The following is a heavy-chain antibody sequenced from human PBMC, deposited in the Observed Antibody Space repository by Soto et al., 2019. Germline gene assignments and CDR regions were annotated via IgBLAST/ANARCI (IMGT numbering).Heavy chain of an antibody. V-gene: IGHV3-74*01. J-gene: IGHJ4*02. CDR1: EFSFSSYW. CDR2: INRDGSTT. Sequence: EVQLVESGGGLVQPGGSLRLSCAASEFSFSSYWMHWVRQAPEKGLMWVSRINRDGSTTSYADSVKGRFTISRDNAKNTLYLQMNSLRAEDTSLYYCARDEDSSGWYYFDYWGQGTLVTVSS. CDR3: ARDEDSSGWYYFDY. D-gene: IGHD6-19*01.